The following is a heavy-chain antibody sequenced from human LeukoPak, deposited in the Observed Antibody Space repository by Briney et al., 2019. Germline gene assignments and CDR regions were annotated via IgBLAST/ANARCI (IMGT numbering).Heavy chain of an antibody. D-gene: IGHD2-15*01. CDR3: AKNSGGTCYSHLDY. V-gene: IGHV3-23*01. J-gene: IGHJ4*02. CDR2: ISGSGGST. CDR1: GFTFSSYG. Sequence: GGSLRLSCAASGFTFSSYGMTWVRQAPGKGLEWVSGISGSGGSTYYEDSVKGRFTISRDNSKNTLYLQMNSLRAEDTALYYCAKNSGGTCYSHLDYWGQGTLVTVSS.